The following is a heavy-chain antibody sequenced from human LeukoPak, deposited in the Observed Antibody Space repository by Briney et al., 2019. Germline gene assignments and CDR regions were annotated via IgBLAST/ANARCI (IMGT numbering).Heavy chain of an antibody. CDR2: ISSSSSTI. CDR1: GFTFSSYS. V-gene: IGHV3-48*02. CDR3: ARGQPRHAIDY. D-gene: IGHD1-14*01. Sequence: PGGSLRLSCAASGFTFSSYSMNWVRQAPGKGLEWVSYISSSSSTIYYADSVKGRFTISRDNAKNSLYLQMISLRDEDTAVYYCARGQPRHAIDYWGQGTLVTVSS. J-gene: IGHJ4*02.